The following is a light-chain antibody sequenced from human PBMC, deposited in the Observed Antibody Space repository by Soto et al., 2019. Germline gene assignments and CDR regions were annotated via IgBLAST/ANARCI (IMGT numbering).Light chain of an antibody. J-gene: IGKJ1*01. V-gene: IGKV1-6*01. CDR2: AAS. CDR1: QGIRND. Sequence: AIQMAQSPSSLSASLGDRVTITCRASQGIRNDLGWYQQKPGKAPKLLIYAASSSQSGVPSRFSGTGSGTDFTLTISSLQPEDFATYYCLQDHNYPLTFGQGTKVDIK. CDR3: LQDHNYPLT.